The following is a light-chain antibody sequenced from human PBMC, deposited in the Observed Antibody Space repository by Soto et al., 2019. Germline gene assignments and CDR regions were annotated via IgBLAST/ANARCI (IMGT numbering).Light chain of an antibody. V-gene: IGLV1-44*01. CDR3: AAWDVSLVV. J-gene: IGLJ2*01. Sequence: QSVLTQPPSASGTPGQRVTISCSGSSSNIGTNTVIWYQQLPGAAPKLLIYSDNQRPSGVPDRFSGSKSGTSASLAISGLQSEDEAVYYCAAWDVSLVVFGGGTKLTVL. CDR2: SDN. CDR1: SSNIGTNT.